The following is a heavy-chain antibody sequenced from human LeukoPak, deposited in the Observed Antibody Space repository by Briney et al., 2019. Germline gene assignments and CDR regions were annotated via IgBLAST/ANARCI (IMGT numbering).Heavy chain of an antibody. Sequence: PSETLSLTCTVSGGSISSYYWSWIRQPPGKGLEWIGYIYYSGSTNYNPSLKSRVTISVDTSKNQFSLKLSSVTAADTAVYYCARHRKYYYDSSGYYPDYWGQGTLVTVSS. J-gene: IGHJ4*02. CDR1: GGSISSYY. D-gene: IGHD3-22*01. CDR2: IYYSGST. CDR3: ARHRKYYYDSSGYYPDY. V-gene: IGHV4-59*08.